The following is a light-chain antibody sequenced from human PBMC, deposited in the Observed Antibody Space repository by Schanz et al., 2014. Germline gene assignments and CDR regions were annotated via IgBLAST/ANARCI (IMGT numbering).Light chain of an antibody. CDR3: CSYAGSSTLWV. Sequence: QSALTQPPSASGSPGQSVTISCTGTSSDVGGYDYVSWYQQHPGKAPKLMIYEVSKRPSGVPDRFSGSKSGNTASLTISGLQAEDEADYYCCSYAGSSTLWVFGGGTKLTVL. CDR2: EVS. CDR1: SSDVGGYDY. J-gene: IGLJ3*02. V-gene: IGLV2-8*01.